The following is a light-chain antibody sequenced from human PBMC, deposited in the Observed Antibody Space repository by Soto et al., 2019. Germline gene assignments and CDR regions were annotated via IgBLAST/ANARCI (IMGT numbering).Light chain of an antibody. J-gene: IGKJ1*01. Sequence: DIQMTQSPSSLSASVGDRVTITCRASQTLKSYLNWYQHKPGKAPNRLIHDATTLHTGVPSRFSGSGSGTDFTLTISSLQPEDFATYYCQQSFVTPRTFGQGTKVDIK. CDR2: DAT. CDR1: QTLKSY. CDR3: QQSFVTPRT. V-gene: IGKV1-39*01.